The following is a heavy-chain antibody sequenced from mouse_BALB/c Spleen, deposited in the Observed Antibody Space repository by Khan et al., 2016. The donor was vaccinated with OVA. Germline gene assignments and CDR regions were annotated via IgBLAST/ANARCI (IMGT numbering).Heavy chain of an antibody. CDR2: ISNRGSTT. J-gene: IGHJ3*01. CDR3: TREGDDGGLAY. Sequence: EVELVESGGGLVQPGGSLKLSCATSGFTFSDYYMYWVRQTPEKRLEWVAYISNRGSTTYYPDTLRGRFTISRDNAKNTLYWQMSRLKSEDTAVYYCTREGDDGGLAYWGQGTLVTVSA. D-gene: IGHD2-3*01. CDR1: GFTFSDYY. V-gene: IGHV5-12*02.